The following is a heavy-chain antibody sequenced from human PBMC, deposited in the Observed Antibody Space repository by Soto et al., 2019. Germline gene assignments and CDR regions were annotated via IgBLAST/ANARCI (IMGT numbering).Heavy chain of an antibody. CDR1: GYTFTSYA. D-gene: IGHD2-2*02. CDR2: INAGNGNT. Sequence: QVQLVQSGAEVKKPGASVKVSCKASGYTFTSYAMHWVRQAPGQRLEWMGWINAGNGNTKYSQKFQGRVTITRDTSASTAYKELSSQRTEDTAVYYCARSITVPAAIGYWGQGTLVTVSS. CDR3: ARSITVPAAIGY. J-gene: IGHJ4*02. V-gene: IGHV1-3*01.